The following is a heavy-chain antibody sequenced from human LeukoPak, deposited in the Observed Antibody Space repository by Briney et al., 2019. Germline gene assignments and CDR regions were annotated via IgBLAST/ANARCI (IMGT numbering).Heavy chain of an antibody. Sequence: ASVKVSCKVSGYTLTELSMHWVRQAPGKGLEWMGGSDPEDGETIYAQKFQGRVTMTEDTSTDTAYMELSSLRSEDTAVYYCATGGLWFGELFFDYWGQGTLVTVSS. CDR2: SDPEDGET. J-gene: IGHJ4*02. CDR3: ATGGLWFGELFFDY. D-gene: IGHD3-10*01. V-gene: IGHV1-24*01. CDR1: GYTLTELS.